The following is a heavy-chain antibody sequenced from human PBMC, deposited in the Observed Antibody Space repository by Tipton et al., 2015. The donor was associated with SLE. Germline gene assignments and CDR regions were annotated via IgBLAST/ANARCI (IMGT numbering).Heavy chain of an antibody. D-gene: IGHD3-16*01. V-gene: IGHV3-48*03. CDR1: GFTFSSYE. CDR3: ATLTGGRSNDFDY. J-gene: IGHJ4*02. Sequence: SLRLSCAASGFTFSSYEMNWVRQAPGKGLEWVSYISSSGSTIYYADSVKGRFTISRDNAKNSLYLQMNSLRAEDTAVYYCATLTGGRSNDFDYWGQGTLVTVSS. CDR2: ISSSGSTI.